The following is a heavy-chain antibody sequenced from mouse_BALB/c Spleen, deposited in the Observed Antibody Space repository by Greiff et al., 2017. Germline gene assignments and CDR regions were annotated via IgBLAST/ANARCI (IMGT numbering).Heavy chain of an antibody. Sequence: LQESGAELVRPGSSVKISCKASGYAFSSYWMNWVKQRPGQGLEWIGQIYPGDGDTNYNGKFKGKATLTADKSSSTAYMQLSSLTSEDSAVYFCARDYGGAMDYWGQGTSVTVSS. V-gene: IGHV1-80*01. D-gene: IGHD1-1*02. CDR3: ARDYGGAMDY. J-gene: IGHJ4*01. CDR1: GYAFSSYW. CDR2: IYPGDGDT.